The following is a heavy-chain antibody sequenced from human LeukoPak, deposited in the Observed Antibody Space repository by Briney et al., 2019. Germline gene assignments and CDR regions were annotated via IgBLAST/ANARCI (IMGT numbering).Heavy chain of an antibody. J-gene: IGHJ6*04. Sequence: GGSLRLSCAASGFTFSSYAMSWVRQALGKGLEWVSAISGSGGSTYYADSVKGRFTISRDNSKNTLYLQMNSLRAEDTAVYYCAKEVGDSSRPYYYYYYGMDVWGKGTTVTVSS. CDR3: AKEVGDSSRPYYYYYYGMDV. CDR2: ISGSGGST. D-gene: IGHD6-13*01. CDR1: GFTFSSYA. V-gene: IGHV3-23*01.